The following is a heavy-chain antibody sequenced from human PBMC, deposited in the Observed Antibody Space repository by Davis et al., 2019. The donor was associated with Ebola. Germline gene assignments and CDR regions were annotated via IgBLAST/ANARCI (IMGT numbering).Heavy chain of an antibody. Sequence: PGGSLRLSCAASGFTFSSYWMSWVRQAPGKGLEWVANIKLDGSEKYYVDSVKGRFTISRDNSKNTLYLQLNRLRAEDTALYYCAKDEVDFWGQGTLVTVSS. J-gene: IGHJ4*02. CDR1: GFTFSSYW. CDR2: IKLDGSEK. V-gene: IGHV3-7*01. CDR3: AKDEVDF.